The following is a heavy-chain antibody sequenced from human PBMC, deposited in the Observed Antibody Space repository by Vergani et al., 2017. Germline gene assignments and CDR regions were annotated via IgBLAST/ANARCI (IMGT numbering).Heavy chain of an antibody. CDR2: IRADTGDT. J-gene: IGHJ4*02. Sequence: QVQLVQSGPEVKRPGASVKVSCKTSGYTFFSYGVNWIRRAPGQGFEWLGWIRADTGDTKYSERLQDRVTLTTDSSTNTAYMELRSLKSDDTAVYYCARDGTYYYGSGSFYLFDYWGQGTLVTVSS. CDR1: GYTFFSYG. V-gene: IGHV1-18*04. D-gene: IGHD3-10*01. CDR3: ARDGTYYYGSGSFYLFDY.